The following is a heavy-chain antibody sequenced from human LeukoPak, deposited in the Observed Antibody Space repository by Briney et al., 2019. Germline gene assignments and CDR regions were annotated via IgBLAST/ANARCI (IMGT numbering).Heavy chain of an antibody. CDR2: IYYSGAT. D-gene: IGHD5-24*01. CDR3: ARLWGGRWLQPYYFDY. Sequence: SETLSLTCTVSGVSISSSSYSWGWIRQPPGKGLECIGTIYYSGATYYNSSLKSRVSIFVDTAKNQFSLKLSSVTAADTAVYYCARLWGGRWLQPYYFDYWGQGILVTVSS. J-gene: IGHJ4*02. V-gene: IGHV4-39*01. CDR1: GVSISSSSYS.